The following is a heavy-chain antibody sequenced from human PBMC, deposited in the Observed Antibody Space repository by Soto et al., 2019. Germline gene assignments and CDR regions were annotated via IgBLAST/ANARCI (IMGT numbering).Heavy chain of an antibody. J-gene: IGHJ4*02. Sequence: QITLKESGPTLVKPTQTLTLTCTLSGFSLSTSGAGVGWIRQPPGKALEWLALIYWDDDKRYSPSLKSRLTITKDTSKNQVVLTMTNMDPVDTPTYYCAHKGDGYRGFKYWGQGTLVTVSS. CDR2: IYWDDDK. CDR1: GFSLSTSGAG. CDR3: AHKGDGYRGFKY. V-gene: IGHV2-5*02. D-gene: IGHD5-12*01.